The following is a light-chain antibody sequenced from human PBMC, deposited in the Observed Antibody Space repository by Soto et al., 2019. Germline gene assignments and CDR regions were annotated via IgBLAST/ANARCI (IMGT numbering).Light chain of an antibody. J-gene: IGKJ1*01. CDR2: KAS. CDR1: QSITNW. V-gene: IGKV1-5*03. Sequence: DIQMTQSPSTLSASVGDRVTITCRASQSITNWLAWYQQKPGKAPNLLIYKASSLESGVPSRFSGSGFGTEFTLTISSLQPDDFATYYCQQYHSYSRTFGQGTKVEIK. CDR3: QQYHSYSRT.